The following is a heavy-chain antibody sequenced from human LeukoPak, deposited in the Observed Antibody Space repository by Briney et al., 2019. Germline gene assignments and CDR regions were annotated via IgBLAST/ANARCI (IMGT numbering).Heavy chain of an antibody. J-gene: IGHJ4*02. CDR3: ASRNYDFWSGYSYFDY. D-gene: IGHD3-3*01. Sequence: PSQTLSLTCTVSGVSISSGGYYWSWIRQHPGKGLEWIGYIYYSGSTYYNPSLKSRVTISVDTSKNQSSLKLSSVTAADTAVYYCASRNYDFWSGYSYFDYWGQGTLVTVSS. CDR2: IYYSGST. V-gene: IGHV4-31*03. CDR1: GVSISSGGYY.